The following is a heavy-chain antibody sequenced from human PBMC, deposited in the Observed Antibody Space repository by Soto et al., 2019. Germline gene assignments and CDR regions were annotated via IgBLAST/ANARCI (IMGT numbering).Heavy chain of an antibody. D-gene: IGHD2-2*01. V-gene: IGHV3-21*01. J-gene: IGHJ4*02. Sequence: PGGSLRLSCAASGFTLSSYSMNWVRQAPGKGLEWVSSISSSSSYIYYADSVKGRFTISRDNAKNSLYLQMNSLRAEDTAVYYCARDGVVPAAALLDYWGQGTLVTVSS. CDR3: ARDGVVPAAALLDY. CDR1: GFTLSSYS. CDR2: ISSSSSYI.